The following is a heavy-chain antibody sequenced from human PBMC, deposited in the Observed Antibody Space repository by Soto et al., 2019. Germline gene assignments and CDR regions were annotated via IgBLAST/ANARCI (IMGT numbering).Heavy chain of an antibody. J-gene: IGHJ4*02. CDR1: GFTFSSYG. Sequence: QVELVESGGGVVQPGRSLRLSCAASGFTFSSYGMHWVRQAPGKGLEWVAVISYDGNLAYYADSVKGRFTISRDNSKNTRYLQMNSLRTEDTAIYYCAKEGPITNWYFDYWGQGTLVTVSS. CDR2: ISYDGNLA. D-gene: IGHD1-1*01. V-gene: IGHV3-30*18. CDR3: AKEGPITNWYFDY.